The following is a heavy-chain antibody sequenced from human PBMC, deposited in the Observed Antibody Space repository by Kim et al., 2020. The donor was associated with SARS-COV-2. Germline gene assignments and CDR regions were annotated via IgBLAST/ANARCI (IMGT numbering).Heavy chain of an antibody. V-gene: IGHV3-23*01. CDR3: ASTKGDSSSWSHFDY. J-gene: IGHJ4*02. D-gene: IGHD6-13*01. Sequence: DSVKGRFTISRDNSKNTLYLQMNSLRAEDTAVYYCASTKGDSSSWSHFDYWGQGTLVTVSS.